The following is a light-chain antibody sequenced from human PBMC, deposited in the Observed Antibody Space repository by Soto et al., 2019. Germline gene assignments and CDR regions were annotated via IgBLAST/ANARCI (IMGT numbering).Light chain of an antibody. V-gene: IGLV2-23*01. Sequence: QSALTQPASVSGSPGQSITISCTGTSSDVGSYNLVSWYQQPPGEAPKLMIYEGSKRPSGVSNRFSGSKSGNTASLTISGLQAEDEADYYCISYAGTAYVFGTGTKLTVL. CDR3: ISYAGTAYV. CDR1: SSDVGSYNL. CDR2: EGS. J-gene: IGLJ1*01.